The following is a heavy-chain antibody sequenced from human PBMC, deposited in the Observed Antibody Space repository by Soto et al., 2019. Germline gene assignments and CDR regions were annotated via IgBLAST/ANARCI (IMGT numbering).Heavy chain of an antibody. D-gene: IGHD3-10*01. CDR1: GFTFDNYA. J-gene: IGHJ6*02. V-gene: IGHV3-23*01. Sequence: GGSLRLSCAASGFTFDNYAMHRVRQAPGRGLEWVASLDGAGGSTYYADSVRGRFTISRDNSQNTLFLQMKRLTVDDTAIYYCTAPRDEYGSGVSWFTYGMDIWGQGTTVTVSS. CDR2: LDGAGGST. CDR3: TAPRDEYGSGVSWFTYGMDI.